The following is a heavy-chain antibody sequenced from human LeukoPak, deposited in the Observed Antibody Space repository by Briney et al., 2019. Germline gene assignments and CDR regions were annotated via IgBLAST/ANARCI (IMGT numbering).Heavy chain of an antibody. CDR3: ARGFSRELLGMPTLGY. CDR2: INPNSGGT. CDR1: GYTFTGYY. Sequence: ASVKVSCMASGYTFTGYYMHWVRQAPGQGLEWMGWINPNSGGTNYAQKFQGRVTMTRDTSISTAYMELSRLRSDDTAVYYCARGFSRELLGMPTLGYWGQGTLVTVSS. V-gene: IGHV1-2*02. J-gene: IGHJ4*02. D-gene: IGHD1-26*01.